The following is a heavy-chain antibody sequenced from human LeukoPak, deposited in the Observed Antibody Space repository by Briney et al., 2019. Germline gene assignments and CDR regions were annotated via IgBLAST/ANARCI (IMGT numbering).Heavy chain of an antibody. V-gene: IGHV4-34*01. CDR3: AKPGYCSATTCQGWFES. Sequence: SETLSLTCAVYSGSLNGYYWNWIRQSPGGGLEWIGAVNQRGDTDYNPSPKSRVTISVDTSKNQFSLKVTSVTAADTALYFCAKPGYCSATTCQGWFESWGQGTHVTVSS. CDR1: SGSLNGYY. D-gene: IGHD2-15*01. CDR2: VNQRGDT. J-gene: IGHJ5*01.